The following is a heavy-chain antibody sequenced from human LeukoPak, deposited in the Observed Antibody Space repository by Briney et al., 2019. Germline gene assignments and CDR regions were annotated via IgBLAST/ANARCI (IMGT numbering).Heavy chain of an antibody. CDR2: IWYDGSNK. D-gene: IGHD3-10*01. Sequence: GGSLRLSCAASGFTFSSYGMHWVRQAPGKGLEWVAVIWYDGSNKYYADSVKGRFTISRDNSKNTLYLQMNSLRAEDTAVYYCAKDMVRGVIINLFDYRGQGTLVTVSS. CDR1: GFTFSSYG. CDR3: AKDMVRGVIINLFDY. J-gene: IGHJ4*02. V-gene: IGHV3-33*06.